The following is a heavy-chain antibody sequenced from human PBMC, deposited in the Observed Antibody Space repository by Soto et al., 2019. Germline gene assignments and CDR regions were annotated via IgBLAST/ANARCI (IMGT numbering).Heavy chain of an antibody. Sequence: QLQESGPGLVKPSETLSLTCTVSGVFISSGSYCWGLIRQAPGKGLQTIGSSHSRGGTYYNPSLKSTLTISVDKSKNNFSLRVNSVTAADTADYYCAKMTVGATRASGVDSGGQGKLVTVSS. J-gene: IGHJ4*02. CDR1: GVFISSGSYC. V-gene: IGHV4-39*02. CDR3: AKMTVGATRASGVDS. D-gene: IGHD1-26*01. CDR2: SHSRGGT.